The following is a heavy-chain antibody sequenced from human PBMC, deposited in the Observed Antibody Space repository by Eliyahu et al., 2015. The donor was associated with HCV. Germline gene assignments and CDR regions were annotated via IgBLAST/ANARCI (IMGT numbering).Heavy chain of an antibody. Sequence: QVQLAGSGGGVVQPGGSLRLSCSASGFNFSKYGMHWVRQAPGEGPEWVAFIRYDGSGTYYADSVEGRFIISRDNSKNTVFLQMNNLTPADTALYYCARDSLIFVQIFAPSDYWGQGIQVSVSS. J-gene: IGHJ4*02. V-gene: IGHV3-30*02. CDR1: GFNFSKYG. CDR3: ARDSLIFVQIFAPSDY. CDR2: IRYDGSGT. D-gene: IGHD3/OR15-3a*01.